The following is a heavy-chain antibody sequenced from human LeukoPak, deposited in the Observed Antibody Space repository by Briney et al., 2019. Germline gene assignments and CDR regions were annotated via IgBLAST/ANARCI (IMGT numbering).Heavy chain of an antibody. D-gene: IGHD3-9*01. CDR1: GFTFSSYG. V-gene: IGHV3-33*01. Sequence: GGSLRLSCAASGFTFSSYGMHWVRQAPGKGLEWVAVICYDGSNKYYADSVKGRFTISRDNSKNTLYLQMNSLRAEDTAVYYCARDQGMYYDILTTFDYWGQGTLVTVSS. CDR2: ICYDGSNK. CDR3: ARDQGMYYDILTTFDY. J-gene: IGHJ4*02.